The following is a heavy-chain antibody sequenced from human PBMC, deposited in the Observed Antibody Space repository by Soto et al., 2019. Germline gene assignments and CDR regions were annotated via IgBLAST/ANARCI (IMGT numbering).Heavy chain of an antibody. D-gene: IGHD2-15*01. Sequence: ASVKVSCKASGGTFSSYTISWVRQAPGQGLEWMGRIIPILGIANYAQKFQGRVTITADKSTSTAYMELSSLRSEDTAVYYCARDRCSGGSCYDYWGQGTLVTVSS. CDR1: GGTFSSYT. V-gene: IGHV1-69*04. CDR2: IIPILGIA. J-gene: IGHJ4*02. CDR3: ARDRCSGGSCYDY.